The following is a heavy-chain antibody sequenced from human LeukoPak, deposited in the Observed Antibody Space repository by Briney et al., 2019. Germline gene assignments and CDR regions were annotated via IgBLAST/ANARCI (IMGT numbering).Heavy chain of an antibody. V-gene: IGHV1-46*01. CDR2: INPSGGST. Sequence: GASVKVSCKASGYTFTSYYMHWVRQAPGQGLEWMGIINPSGGSTSYAQKFRGRVTMTRDTSTSTVYMELSSLRSEDTAVYYCARDPDLPYYYDSSGYQPFSDYWGQGTLVTVSS. J-gene: IGHJ4*02. CDR3: ARDPDLPYYYDSSGYQPFSDY. CDR1: GYTFTSYY. D-gene: IGHD3-22*01.